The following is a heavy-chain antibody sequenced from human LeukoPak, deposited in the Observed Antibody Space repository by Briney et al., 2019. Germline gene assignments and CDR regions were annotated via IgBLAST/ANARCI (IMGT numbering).Heavy chain of an antibody. J-gene: IGHJ6*03. D-gene: IGHD2-2*01. CDR2: IKQDGSGK. Sequence: GGSLRLSCAASGFTFSSYWMSWVRQAPGKGLEWVANIKQDGSGKYYVDSVKGRFTISRDNAKNSLYLQMNSLRAEDTAVYYCARAIDPQVVPAAQTPLGYYYMDVWGKGTTVTVSS. CDR1: GFTFSSYW. V-gene: IGHV3-7*01. CDR3: ARAIDPQVVPAAQTPLGYYYMDV.